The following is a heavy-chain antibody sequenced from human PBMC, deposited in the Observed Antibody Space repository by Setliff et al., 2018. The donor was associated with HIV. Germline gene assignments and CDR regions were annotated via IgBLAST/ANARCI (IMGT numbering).Heavy chain of an antibody. J-gene: IGHJ6*02. V-gene: IGHV1-8*01. CDR2: INPNSGNI. CDR3: ARGSFFGDYGNYHYFALDV. D-gene: IGHD4-17*01. CDR1: GYTFTSYD. Sequence: ASVKVSCKASGYTFTSYDINWVRQATGQGLEWMAWINPNSGNIDYAQKFQGRVTMTKNTSISTDYLELSSLRSEDTAVYYCARGSFFGDYGNYHYFALDVWGQGTTVTVS.